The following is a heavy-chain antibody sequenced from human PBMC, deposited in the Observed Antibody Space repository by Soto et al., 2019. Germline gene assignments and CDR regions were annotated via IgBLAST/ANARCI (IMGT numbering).Heavy chain of an antibody. CDR1: GGFVSSGSYY. CDR3: ARVARGTATTVVDAFDI. CDR2: MSHSGGT. Sequence: QVQLQQWGAGLLKPSETLSLTCAVYGGFVSSGSYYWSWIRQPPGKGLEWIGEMSHSGGTHFNPSLKSRVNISVDTSKNKFSLKMSSVTAADTALYYCARVARGTATTVVDAFDIWGPGKMVTVSS. V-gene: IGHV4-34*01. D-gene: IGHD1-1*01. J-gene: IGHJ3*02.